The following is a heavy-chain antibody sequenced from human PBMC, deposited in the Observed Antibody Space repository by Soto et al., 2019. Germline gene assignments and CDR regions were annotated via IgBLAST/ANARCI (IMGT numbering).Heavy chain of an antibody. Sequence: GASVKVSCKASGYTFTSYGISWVRQAPGQGLEWMGWISAYNGNTNYAQKLQGRVTMTTDTSTSTAYMELRSLRSDDTAVYYCARVWIQLWGDYYFDYWGQGTLVTVSS. CDR3: ARVWIQLWGDYYFDY. D-gene: IGHD5-18*01. V-gene: IGHV1-18*01. CDR1: GYTFTSYG. J-gene: IGHJ4*02. CDR2: ISAYNGNT.